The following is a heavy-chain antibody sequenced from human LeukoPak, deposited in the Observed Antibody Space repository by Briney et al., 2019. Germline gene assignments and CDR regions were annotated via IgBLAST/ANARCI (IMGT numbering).Heavy chain of an antibody. J-gene: IGHJ6*03. Sequence: ASVKVSCKASGYTFTSYYMHWVRQAPGQGLEWMGIINPSGGSTSYAQKFQGRVTMTRDTSTSTVYMELSSLRSEDTAVYYCARAAEPRNYYYYMDVWGKGTTVTVSS. CDR1: GYTFTSYY. CDR3: ARAAEPRNYYYYMDV. CDR2: INPSGGST. V-gene: IGHV1-46*01.